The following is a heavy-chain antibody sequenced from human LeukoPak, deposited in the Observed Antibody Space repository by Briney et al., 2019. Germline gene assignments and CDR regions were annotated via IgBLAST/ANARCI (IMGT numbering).Heavy chain of an antibody. D-gene: IGHD6-19*01. CDR2: INAGNGNT. Sequence: ASVKVSCKASGYTFTSYAMHWVRQAPGQRLEWMGWINAGNGNTKYSQKFQGRVTTTRDTSASTAYMELSSLRSEDTAVYYCAAGIAVAGYDAFDIWGQGTMVTVSS. CDR3: AAGIAVAGYDAFDI. J-gene: IGHJ3*02. CDR1: GYTFTSYA. V-gene: IGHV1-3*01.